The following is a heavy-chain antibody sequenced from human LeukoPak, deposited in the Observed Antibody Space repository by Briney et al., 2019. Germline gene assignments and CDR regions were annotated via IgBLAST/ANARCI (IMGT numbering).Heavy chain of an antibody. J-gene: IGHJ5*02. CDR2: IRSKANSYAT. D-gene: IGHD6-19*01. Sequence: GGSLRLSCIVSGLPFSDAWVSWVRQAPGKGLEWVGRIRSKANSYATAYSASVKGRFTISRDDSNNTAYLQMNSLKTEDTAVYYCARLIAVAGRGNWFDPWGQGTLVTVSS. CDR3: ARLIAVAGRGNWFDP. V-gene: IGHV3-73*01. CDR1: GLPFSDAW.